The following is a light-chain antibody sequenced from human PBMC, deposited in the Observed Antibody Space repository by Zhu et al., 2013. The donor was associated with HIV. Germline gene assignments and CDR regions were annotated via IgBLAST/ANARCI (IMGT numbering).Light chain of an antibody. V-gene: IGKV1-5*01. Sequence: DIQMTQSPSTLSASVGDRVTITCRASQSISSWLAWYQQKPGKAPKVLIYDASSFQSGVPSRFSGSGSGTDFTLIISSLQPEDFATYYCQQSYSFPYTFGQGTKVEIK. J-gene: IGKJ2*01. CDR1: QSISSW. CDR2: DAS. CDR3: QQSYSFPYT.